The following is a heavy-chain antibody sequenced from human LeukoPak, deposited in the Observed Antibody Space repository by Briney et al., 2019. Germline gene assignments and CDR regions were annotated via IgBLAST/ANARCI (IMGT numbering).Heavy chain of an antibody. CDR1: GDSVSSNSAA. CDR3: VRRGVTGNSFDY. CDR2: TYYRSKWYN. V-gene: IGHV6-1*01. J-gene: IGHJ4*02. Sequence: SQTLSLTCAISGDSVSSNSAAWNWIRQSPSKGLEWLGRTYYRSKWYNDYAVSVKSRITINPDTSKNQFSLQVNSVTPEDTAVYYCVRRGVTGNSFDYWGQGTLVTVSS. D-gene: IGHD6-19*01.